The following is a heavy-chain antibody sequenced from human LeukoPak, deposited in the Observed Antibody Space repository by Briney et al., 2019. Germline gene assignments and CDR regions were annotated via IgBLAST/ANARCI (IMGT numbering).Heavy chain of an antibody. Sequence: PSETLSLTCAVYGGSFSGYYWSWIRQPPGKGLEWIGEINHSGSTNYNPSLKSRVTISVDTSKNQFSLKLSSVTAADTAVYYCARGHHNWASYYGMDVWGQGTTVTVSS. CDR3: ARGHHNWASYYGMDV. V-gene: IGHV4-34*01. D-gene: IGHD1-1*01. CDR2: INHSGST. CDR1: GGSFSGYY. J-gene: IGHJ6*02.